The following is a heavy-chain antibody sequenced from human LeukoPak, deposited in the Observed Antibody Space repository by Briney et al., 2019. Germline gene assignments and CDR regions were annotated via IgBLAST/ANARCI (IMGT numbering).Heavy chain of an antibody. CDR3: ARDLGSRDAFDI. D-gene: IGHD2-2*01. CDR1: GGSISSSSYY. V-gene: IGHV4-39*07. J-gene: IGHJ3*02. Sequence: SETLSLTCTVSGGSISSSSYYWGWIRQPPGKGLEWIGSIYYSGSTYYNPSLKSRVTISVDTSKNQFSLKLSSVTAADTAVYYCARDLGSRDAFDIWGQGTMVTVSS. CDR2: IYYSGST.